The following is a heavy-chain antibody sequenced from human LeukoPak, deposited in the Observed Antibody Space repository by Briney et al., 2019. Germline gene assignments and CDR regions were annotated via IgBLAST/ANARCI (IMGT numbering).Heavy chain of an antibody. CDR2: IYYSGST. J-gene: IGHJ5*02. CDR3: ARAARDTIFGVVTAFDP. Sequence: PSETLSLTCTVSGGSMSSYYWGWIRQPPGKGLEWIGYIYYSGSTNYNPSLKSRVTISVDTSKNQFSLKLSSVTAADTAVYYCARAARDTIFGVVTAFDPWGQGTLVTVSS. V-gene: IGHV4-59*01. CDR1: GGSMSSYY. D-gene: IGHD3-3*01.